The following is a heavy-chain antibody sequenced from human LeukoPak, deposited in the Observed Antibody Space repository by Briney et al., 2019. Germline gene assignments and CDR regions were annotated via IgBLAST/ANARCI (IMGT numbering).Heavy chain of an antibody. V-gene: IGHV3-11*06. CDR3: ARARPPLVYFDY. CDR2: ISSSSSYI. J-gene: IGHJ4*02. Sequence: GGSLRLSCAASGFTFSDYYMSWIRQAPGKGLEWVSSISSSSSYIYYADSVKGRFTISRDNAKNSLYLQMNSLRAEDTAVYYCARARPPLVYFDYWGQGTLVTVSS. CDR1: GFTFSDYY.